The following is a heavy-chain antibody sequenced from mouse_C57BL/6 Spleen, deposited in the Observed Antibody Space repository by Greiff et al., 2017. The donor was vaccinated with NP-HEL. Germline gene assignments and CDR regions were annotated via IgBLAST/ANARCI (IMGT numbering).Heavy chain of an antibody. Sequence: DVMLVESGGGLVQPGESLKLSCESNEYEFPSHDMSWVRKTPEKRLELVAAINSDGGSTYYPDTMERRFIISRDNTKKTLYLQMSSLRSEDTALYYCARHGETGTNWYFDVWGTGTTVTVSS. CDR3: ARHGETGTNWYFDV. D-gene: IGHD4-1*01. CDR1: EYEFPSHD. V-gene: IGHV5-2*01. CDR2: INSDGGST. J-gene: IGHJ1*03.